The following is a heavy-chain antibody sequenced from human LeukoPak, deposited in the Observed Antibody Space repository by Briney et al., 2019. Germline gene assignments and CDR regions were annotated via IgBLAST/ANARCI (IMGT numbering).Heavy chain of an antibody. CDR2: INPNSGGT. D-gene: IGHD3-10*01. V-gene: IGHV1-2*06. J-gene: IGHJ4*02. CDR1: GYTFTGYY. CDR3: ARSVGGSGRDYFVY. Sequence: ASVKVSCKASGYTFTGYYMHWVRQAPGQGLEWMGRINPNSGGTNYAQKFQGRVTMTRDTSISTAYMELSRLRSDDTAVYYCARSVGGSGRDYFVYWGQGTLVTVSS.